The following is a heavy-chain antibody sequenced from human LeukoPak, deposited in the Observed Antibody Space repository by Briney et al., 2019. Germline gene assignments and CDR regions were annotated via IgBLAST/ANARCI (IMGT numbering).Heavy chain of an antibody. CDR2: IYHSGST. J-gene: IGHJ4*02. CDR3: ARVGIAAAGSDFDY. CDR1: GYSISSGYY. Sequence: PSETLSLTCTVSGYSISSGYYWGWIRPPPGKGLEWIGIIYHSGSTYYNPSLKSRVTISVDTSKNQFSLKLSSVTAADTAVYYCARVGIAAAGSDFDYWGQGTLVTVSS. D-gene: IGHD6-13*01. V-gene: IGHV4-38-2*02.